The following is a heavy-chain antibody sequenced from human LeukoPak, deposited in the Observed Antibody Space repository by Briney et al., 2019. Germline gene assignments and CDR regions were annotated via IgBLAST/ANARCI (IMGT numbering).Heavy chain of an antibody. V-gene: IGHV1-8*01. CDR3: ANGIVCDYGVTSDCFDP. J-gene: IGHJ5*02. CDR2: MNPNSGNT. CDR1: GYTFTSYD. D-gene: IGHD4-17*01. Sequence: ASVKVSCKASGYTFTSYDINWVRQATGQGLEWMGWMNPNSGNTGYAQKFQGRVTMTRNTSINTAYMELSSLRSEDTAVYYCANGIVCDYGVTSDCFDPWGQGTLVTVSS.